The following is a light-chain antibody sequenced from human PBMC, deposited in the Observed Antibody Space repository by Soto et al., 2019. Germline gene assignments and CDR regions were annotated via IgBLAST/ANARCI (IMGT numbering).Light chain of an antibody. CDR3: QTWGTGILV. Sequence: QPVLTQSPSASASLGASVKLTCTLNSGHSSYAIAWHQQQPEKGPRYLMKLKSDGTHIKGDGIPDRFSGSSSGAERYLTISSLQSEDEADYYCQTWGTGILVFGGGTKLTVL. CDR1: SGHSSYA. V-gene: IGLV4-69*01. J-gene: IGLJ2*01. CDR2: LKSDGTH.